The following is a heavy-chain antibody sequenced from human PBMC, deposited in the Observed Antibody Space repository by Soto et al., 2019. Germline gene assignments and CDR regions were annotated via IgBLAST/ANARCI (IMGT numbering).Heavy chain of an antibody. CDR1: GFAFRSYG. D-gene: IGHD3-9*01. CDR2: ISTSSSAI. CDR3: ARDGADYDILTGYYDYYYHGMDV. Sequence: VGSLRLSCVASGFAFRSYGMNWFRQAPVNGLEGVSSISTSSSAIYYTDSVKGRFTISRDNARNSLYLQMKSLRAEDTAVYFCARDGADYDILTGYYDYYYHGMDVWGQGTTVTVSS. V-gene: IGHV3-21*06. J-gene: IGHJ6*02.